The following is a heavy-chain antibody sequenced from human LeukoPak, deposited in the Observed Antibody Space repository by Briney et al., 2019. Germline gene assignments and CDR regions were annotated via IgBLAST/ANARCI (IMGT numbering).Heavy chain of an antibody. CDR3: AKSDRFGVVNYDY. D-gene: IGHD3-3*01. J-gene: IGHJ4*02. V-gene: IGHV3-23*01. Sequence: PGGSLRLSCSASGFTFSSYAMSWVRQAPGKGLEWVSAISGSGGSTYYADSVKGRFTISRDNSKNTLYLQMNSQRAEDTAVYYCAKSDRFGVVNYDYWGQGTLVTVSS. CDR1: GFTFSSYA. CDR2: ISGSGGST.